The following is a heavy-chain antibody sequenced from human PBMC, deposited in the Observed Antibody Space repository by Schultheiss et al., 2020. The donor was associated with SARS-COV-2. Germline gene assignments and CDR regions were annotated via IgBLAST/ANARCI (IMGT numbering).Heavy chain of an antibody. CDR3: ARGGATNWHYYYGMDV. CDR1: GYTFTSHG. D-gene: IGHD7-27*01. CDR2: IIPIFGTA. Sequence: SVKVSCKASGYTFTSHGISWVRQAPGQGLEWMGGIIPIFGTANYAQKFQGRVTITADESTSTAYMELSSLRSEDTAVYYCARGGATNWHYYYGMDVWGQGTTVTVSS. J-gene: IGHJ6*02. V-gene: IGHV1-69*13.